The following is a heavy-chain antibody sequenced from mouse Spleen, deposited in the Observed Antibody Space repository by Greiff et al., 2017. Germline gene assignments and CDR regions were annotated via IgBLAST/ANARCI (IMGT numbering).Heavy chain of an antibody. CDR3: ARRGYVDY. J-gene: IGHJ2*01. D-gene: IGHD1-1*02. CDR1: GFTFSSYG. V-gene: IGHV5-9-2*01. CDR2: ISGGGSYT. Sequence: EVQGVASGGGLVKPGGSLKLSCAASGFTFSSYGMSWVRQTPEKRLAWVATISGGGSYTYYPDSVKGRFTISRDNAKNNLYLQMSSLRSEDTAMYYCARRGYVDYWGQGTTLTVSS.